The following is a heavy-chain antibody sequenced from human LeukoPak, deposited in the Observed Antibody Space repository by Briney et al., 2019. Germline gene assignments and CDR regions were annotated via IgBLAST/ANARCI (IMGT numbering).Heavy chain of an antibody. V-gene: IGHV4-34*01. Sequence: SETLSLTCAVYGGSFSGYYWSWIRQPPGKGLEWIGEINHSGSTNYNPSLKSRVTISVDTSKNQFSLKLSSVTAADTAEYYCARGKYCSSTSCYASRFDPWGQGTLVTVSS. CDR2: INHSGST. CDR1: GGSFSGYY. J-gene: IGHJ5*02. D-gene: IGHD2-2*01. CDR3: ARGKYCSSTSCYASRFDP.